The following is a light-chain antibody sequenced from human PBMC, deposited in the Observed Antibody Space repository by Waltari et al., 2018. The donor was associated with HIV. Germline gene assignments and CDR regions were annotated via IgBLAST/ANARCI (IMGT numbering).Light chain of an antibody. J-gene: IGKJ1*01. V-gene: IGKV3D-15*01. CDR2: AAS. CDR3: QQYLDLPPWT. Sequence: DIVMTQSPATLSVSPGETANLSCRASQNIRGNLAWYQQRHGQSPRLIIYAASSREPGIPARFSGRGSGTEFTLTITHLESDDSAFYYCQQYLDLPPWTFGQGTKVEI. CDR1: QNIRGN.